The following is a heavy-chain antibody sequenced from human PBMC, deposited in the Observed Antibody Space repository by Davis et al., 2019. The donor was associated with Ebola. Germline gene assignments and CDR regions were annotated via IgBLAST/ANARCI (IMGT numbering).Heavy chain of an antibody. D-gene: IGHD2-15*01. V-gene: IGHV4-39*07. J-gene: IGHJ4*02. CDR2: INHSGNT. CDR1: GGSISSSSYY. CDR3: ATPRGGGFDY. Sequence: MPSETLSLTCTVSGGSISSSSYYWGWIRQPPGKGLEWIGEINHSGNTHYNPSLKSRVAISVDASKNQFSLKLSSVTAADTAVYYCATPRGGGFDYWGQGTLVTVSS.